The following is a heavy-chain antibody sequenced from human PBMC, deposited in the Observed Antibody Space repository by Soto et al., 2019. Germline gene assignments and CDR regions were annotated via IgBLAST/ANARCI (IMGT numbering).Heavy chain of an antibody. D-gene: IGHD3-16*01. CDR1: GFSLSNARMG. J-gene: IGHJ3*02. V-gene: IGHV2-26*01. Sequence: QVTLKESGPVLVKPTETLTLTCTVSGFSLSNARMGVSWIRQPPGKALEWLAHIFSNDEKSYSTSLKSRLTSSRETSKSQVVITMHNMDPVETDTYYCGRNNERGPRRVDAFDIWGHGTMVTVSS. CDR3: GRNNERGPRRVDAFDI. CDR2: IFSNDEK.